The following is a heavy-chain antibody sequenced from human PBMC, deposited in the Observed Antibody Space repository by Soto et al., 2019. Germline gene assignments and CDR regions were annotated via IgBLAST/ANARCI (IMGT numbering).Heavy chain of an antibody. CDR3: ARDAVTVTTAYFDS. CDR1: GYTFTGYY. CDR2: LNPNSGGT. J-gene: IGHJ4*02. D-gene: IGHD4-17*01. V-gene: IGHV1-2*04. Sequence: QVQLVQSGTEVKMSGASVKVSCKASGYTFTGYYLHLVRQAPGQGLEWMGWLNPNSGGTKLAQKFQGWVTMTRDTSISTAYLELSRLRSDDTAVYYCARDAVTVTTAYFDSWGQGTLVTVSS.